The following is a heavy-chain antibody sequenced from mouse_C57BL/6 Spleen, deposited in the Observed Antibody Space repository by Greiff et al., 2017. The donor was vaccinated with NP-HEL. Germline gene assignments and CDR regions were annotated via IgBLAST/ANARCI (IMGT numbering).Heavy chain of an antibody. J-gene: IGHJ2*01. CDR1: GYTFTEYT. D-gene: IGHD2-4*01. CDR3: ARHEDRGLRPYFDY. V-gene: IGHV1-62-2*01. CDR2: FYPGSGSI. Sequence: QVQLKESGAELVKPGASVKLSCKASGYTFTEYTIHWVKQRSGQGLEWIGWFYPGSGSIKYNEKFKDKATLTADKSSSTVYMELSSLTSEDSAVFFCARHEDRGLRPYFDYWGQGTTLTVSS.